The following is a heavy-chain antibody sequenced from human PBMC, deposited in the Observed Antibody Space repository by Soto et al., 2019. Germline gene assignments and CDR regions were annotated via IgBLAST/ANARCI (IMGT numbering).Heavy chain of an antibody. D-gene: IGHD5-18*01. Sequence: QVQLLESGGGVVQPGRSLRLSCAASGFTFSSYAMHWVRQAPGKGLEWVAVISYDGSNKYYADSVKGRFTISRDNSKNTLYLQMNSLRAEDTAVYYCARDLYSQSEGIDDYWGQGTLVTVSS. V-gene: IGHV3-30-3*01. J-gene: IGHJ4*02. CDR3: ARDLYSQSEGIDDY. CDR2: ISYDGSNK. CDR1: GFTFSSYA.